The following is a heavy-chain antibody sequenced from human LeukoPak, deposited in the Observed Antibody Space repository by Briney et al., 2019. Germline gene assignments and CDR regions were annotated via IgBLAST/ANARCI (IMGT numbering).Heavy chain of an antibody. V-gene: IGHV3-23*01. J-gene: IGHJ4*02. Sequence: PGGSLRLSCAASGFTFNNYAMSWVRQAPGKGLEWVSAILGSGRSAYYADSVKGRFTISRDNSKNSLFLQMKSLRVEDTALYYCSKWGDYDVLTGYYDSDFWGQGTLVTVSA. CDR2: ILGSGRSA. CDR3: SKWGDYDVLTGYYDSDF. D-gene: IGHD3-9*01. CDR1: GFTFNNYA.